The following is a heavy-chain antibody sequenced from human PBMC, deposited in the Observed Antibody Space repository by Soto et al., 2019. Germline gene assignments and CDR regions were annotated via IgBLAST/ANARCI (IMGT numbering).Heavy chain of an antibody. CDR3: AKDATSYYYGSGSYYG. CDR2: ISGSGGST. V-gene: IGHV3-23*01. J-gene: IGHJ4*02. Sequence: GGSLRLSCAASGFTFSSYSMNWVRQAPGKGLEWVSYISGSGGSTYYADSVKGRFTISRDNSKNTLYLQMNSLRAEDTAVYYCAKDATSYYYGSGSYYGWGQGTLVTVSS. CDR1: GFTFSSYS. D-gene: IGHD3-10*01.